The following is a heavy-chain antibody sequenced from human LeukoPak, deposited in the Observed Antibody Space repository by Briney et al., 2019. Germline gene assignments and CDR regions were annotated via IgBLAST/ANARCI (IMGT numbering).Heavy chain of an antibody. J-gene: IGHJ4*02. D-gene: IGHD6-13*01. CDR3: ARARRQLVLKGMDY. CDR2: INSNGGST. CDR1: GFTFSSYA. V-gene: IGHV3-64*01. Sequence: RTGGSLRLSCVASGFTFSSYAMHWVRQTPGKGLEYVSGINSNGGSTHYANSVKGRFTISRDNSKHTLYLQMGSLRTEDMAVYYCARARRQLVLKGMDYWGQGTLVTVSS.